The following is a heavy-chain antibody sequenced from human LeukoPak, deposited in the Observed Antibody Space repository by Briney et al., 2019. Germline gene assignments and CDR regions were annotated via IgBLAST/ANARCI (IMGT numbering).Heavy chain of an antibody. D-gene: IGHD3-3*01. CDR3: ASEGQRVHPYYDFCNGFFY. CDR2: IDTDSTYI. V-gene: IGHV3-21*01. Sequence: GGSLRLSCAASGFTFSNYDMNWVRQSPGKGLEWVSSIDTDSTYIHYADSVKGRFTISRDNAKNSLYLQMSSLRAEDTAVYYCASEGQRVHPYYDFCNGFFYWGQGALVTVSP. J-gene: IGHJ4*02. CDR1: GFTFSNYD.